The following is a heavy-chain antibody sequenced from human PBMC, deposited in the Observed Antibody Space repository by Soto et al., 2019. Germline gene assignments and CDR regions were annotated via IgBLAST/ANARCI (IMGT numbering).Heavy chain of an antibody. V-gene: IGHV3-23*01. J-gene: IGHJ4*02. CDR2: VSGSADDT. CDR3: AKDSRGPDY. CDR1: GFTFNTCG. Sequence: EVQLLESGGGLVQPGGSLRLSCAASGFTFNTCGMSWVRQAPGKGLEWVSGVSGSADDTYYADFVKGRFIISRDNSKNTLYLHMNSLRPEDTAVYYCAKDSRGPDYWGEGSLVTVSS.